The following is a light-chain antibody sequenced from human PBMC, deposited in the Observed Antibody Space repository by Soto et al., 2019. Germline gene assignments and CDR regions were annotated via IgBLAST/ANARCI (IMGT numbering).Light chain of an antibody. CDR1: SSNIGAGYD. J-gene: IGLJ3*02. V-gene: IGLV1-40*01. Sequence: QSVLTQPPSVSGAPGQRVTISCTGSSSNIGAGYDVHWCQQLPGTAPKLLIYGNSNRPSGVPDRFSGSKSGTSASLAITGLQAEDEADYYCQSYDSSLSVWVFGGGTKVTVL. CDR3: QSYDSSLSVWV. CDR2: GNS.